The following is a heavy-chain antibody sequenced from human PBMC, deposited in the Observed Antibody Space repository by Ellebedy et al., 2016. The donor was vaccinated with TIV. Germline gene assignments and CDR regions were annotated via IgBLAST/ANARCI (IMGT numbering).Heavy chain of an antibody. D-gene: IGHD3-10*01. J-gene: IGHJ4*02. Sequence: SETLSLTXSVSGASITSYYWGWIRQSPGKGLEWIGSVYHSGSANYNPSLKSRIAMSVDKSKIQFSLQLNSVTAADSAVYYCVRVGTYRKLDFWGQGTLVTVSS. CDR3: VRVGTYRKLDF. CDR2: VYHSGSA. V-gene: IGHV4-59*01. CDR1: GASITSYY.